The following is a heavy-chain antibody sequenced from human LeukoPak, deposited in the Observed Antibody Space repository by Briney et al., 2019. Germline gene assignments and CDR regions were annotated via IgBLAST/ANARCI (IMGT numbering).Heavy chain of an antibody. D-gene: IGHD6-19*01. Sequence: SETLSLXCTVSGGSISSYYWSWIRQPAGKGLEWIGRIHTSGNTDYNPSLKSRVTMSVDTSKNQFSLKVRSVTVADTAVYYCARPVSGSSGWYYNYWGQGTLVTVSS. CDR1: GGSISSYY. V-gene: IGHV4-4*07. CDR2: IHTSGNT. CDR3: ARPVSGSSGWYYNY. J-gene: IGHJ4*02.